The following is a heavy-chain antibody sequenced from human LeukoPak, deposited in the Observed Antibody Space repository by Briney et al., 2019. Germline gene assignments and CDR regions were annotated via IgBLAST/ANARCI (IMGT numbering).Heavy chain of an antibody. CDR1: GYTFTSYA. CDR3: ARSDSGYDLDYYYGMDV. Sequence: ASVKVSCKASGYTFTSYAMNWVRQAPGQGLEWMGWINTNTGNPTYAQGFTGRFVFSLDTSVSTAYLQISSLKAEDTAVYYCARSDSGYDLDYYYGMDVWGQGTTVTVSS. J-gene: IGHJ6*02. CDR2: INTNTGNP. D-gene: IGHD5-12*01. V-gene: IGHV7-4-1*02.